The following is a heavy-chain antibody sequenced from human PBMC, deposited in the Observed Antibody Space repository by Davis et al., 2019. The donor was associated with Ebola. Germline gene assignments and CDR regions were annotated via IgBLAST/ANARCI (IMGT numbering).Heavy chain of an antibody. V-gene: IGHV3-7*03. CDR3: ARRLLSYYYYYGMDV. D-gene: IGHD3-10*01. CDR2: IKQGGSEK. CDR1: GFTFSSYW. J-gene: IGHJ6*02. Sequence: PGGSLRLSCAASGFTFSSYWMSWVRQAPGKGLEWVANIKQGGSEKYYVDSVKGRFTISRDNAKNSLYLQMNSLRAEDTAVYYCARRLLSYYYYYGMDVWGQGTTVTVSS.